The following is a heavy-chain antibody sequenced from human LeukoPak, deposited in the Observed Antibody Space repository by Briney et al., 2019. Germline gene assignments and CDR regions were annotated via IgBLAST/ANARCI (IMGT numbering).Heavy chain of an antibody. V-gene: IGHV1-69*01. CDR2: IFPIFGTA. CDR3: AIGTHEDPRVYSGYDK. Sequence: SVQDSCQASVGTFSSYAIGWVRQAPGQGLEWVGGIFPIFGTANFAQKFQGRVTITAEESSRTPYMDASSLSSEDTAEYYSAIGTHEDPRVYSGYDKWGQGTLVTVSS. CDR1: VGTFSSYA. D-gene: IGHD5-12*01. J-gene: IGHJ4*02.